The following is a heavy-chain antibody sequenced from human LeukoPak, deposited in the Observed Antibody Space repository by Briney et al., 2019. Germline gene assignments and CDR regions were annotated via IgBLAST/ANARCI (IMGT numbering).Heavy chain of an antibody. V-gene: IGHV3-33*01. CDR2: IWYDGSNK. CDR3: AREEREGSLMD. D-gene: IGHD2-8*01. J-gene: IGHJ4*02. CDR1: GFTFSSYG. Sequence: GGSLRLSCAASGFTFSSYGMNWVRQAPGKGLEWVAVIWYDGSNKYYADSVKGRFTISRDNSKNTLYLQMNSLRAEDTAVYYCAREEREGSLMDWGQGTLVTVSS.